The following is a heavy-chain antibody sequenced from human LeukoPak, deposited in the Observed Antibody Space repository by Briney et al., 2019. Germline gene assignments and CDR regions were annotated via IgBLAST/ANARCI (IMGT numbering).Heavy chain of an antibody. J-gene: IGHJ4*02. CDR3: ARQLFWSGYSFDY. CDR2: ISSSGST. Sequence: PSETLSLTCSVSGASISSYYWSWFRQPAGRGLEYIGRISSSGSTNYYHSFESRVSISIDTSSNQVSLRLSPVTAADTAVYYCARQLFWSGYSFDYWGQGTLVTVSS. CDR1: GASISSYY. V-gene: IGHV4-4*07. D-gene: IGHD3-3*01.